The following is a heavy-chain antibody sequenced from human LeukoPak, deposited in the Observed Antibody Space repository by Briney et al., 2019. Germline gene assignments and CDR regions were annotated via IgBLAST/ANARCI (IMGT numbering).Heavy chain of an antibody. V-gene: IGHV4-34*01. Sequence: SETLSLTCAVYGGSFSGYYWIWIHQPPGKGLEWIGEINHSGSTNYNPSLKSRITISVDTSKNQFSLKVSSVTAADTAVYYCARQKLAQDYYYGMDVWNKGTTVTVSS. CDR1: GGSFSGYY. J-gene: IGHJ6*04. CDR3: ARQKLAQDYYYGMDV. D-gene: IGHD6-13*01. CDR2: INHSGST.